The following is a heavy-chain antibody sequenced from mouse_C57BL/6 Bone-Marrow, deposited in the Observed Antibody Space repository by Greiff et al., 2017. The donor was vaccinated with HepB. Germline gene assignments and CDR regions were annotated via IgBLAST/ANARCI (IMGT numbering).Heavy chain of an antibody. Sequence: EVKVEESGPGLVKPSQSLSLTCSVTGYSITSGYYWNWIRQFPGNKLEWMGYISYDGSNNYNPSLKNRISITRDTSKNQFFLKLNSVTTEDTATYYCARDRDYGSSPDYWGQGTTLTVSS. J-gene: IGHJ2*01. CDR2: ISYDGSN. CDR3: ARDRDYGSSPDY. CDR1: GYSITSGYY. D-gene: IGHD1-1*01. V-gene: IGHV3-6*01.